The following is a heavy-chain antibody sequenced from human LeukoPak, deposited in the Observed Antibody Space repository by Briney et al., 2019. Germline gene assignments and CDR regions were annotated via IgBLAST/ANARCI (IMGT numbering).Heavy chain of an antibody. D-gene: IGHD6-13*01. CDR1: GFTFSSYS. CDR3: ARDRIEQQRTLGRSSNYYYYYYMDV. Sequence: GGSLRLSCAASGFTFSSYSMNWVRQAPGKGLEWVSSISSSSSTIYYADSVKGRFTISRDNAKNSLYLQMNSLRAEDTAVYYCARDRIEQQRTLGRSSNYYYYYYMDVWGKGTLVTVSS. J-gene: IGHJ6*03. V-gene: IGHV3-48*01. CDR2: ISSSSSTI.